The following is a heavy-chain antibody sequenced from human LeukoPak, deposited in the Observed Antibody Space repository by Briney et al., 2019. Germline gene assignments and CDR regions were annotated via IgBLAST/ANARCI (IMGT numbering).Heavy chain of an antibody. CDR2: ISAYNGNT. CDR1: GYTFTSYG. J-gene: IGHJ4*02. D-gene: IGHD1-26*01. CDR3: ARDLVGATPPDY. V-gene: IGHV1-18*01. Sequence: PMASVKVSCKASGYTFTSYGISWVRQAPGQGLEWMGWISAYNGNTNYVQKLQGRVTMTTDTSTSTAYMELRSLRSDDTAVYYCARDLVGATPPDYWGQGTLVTVSS.